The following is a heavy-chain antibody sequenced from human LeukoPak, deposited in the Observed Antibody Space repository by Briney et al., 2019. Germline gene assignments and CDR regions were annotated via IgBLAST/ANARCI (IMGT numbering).Heavy chain of an antibody. V-gene: IGHV3-23*01. CDR1: GFAFSRND. D-gene: IGHD3-10*01. CDR3: AKYRGFGDSYDS. J-gene: IGHJ4*02. Sequence: GGSLRLSCAASGFAFSRNDMSWVRQAPGKGLEWVSSIGVSGTGTYYADSVKGRFTISRDTSKNTLYLQMNSLRAEDAAVYYCAKYRGFGDSYDSWGQGTLVTVSS. CDR2: IGVSGTGT.